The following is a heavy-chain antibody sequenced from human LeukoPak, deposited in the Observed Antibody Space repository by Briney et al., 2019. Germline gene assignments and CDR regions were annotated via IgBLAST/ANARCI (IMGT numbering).Heavy chain of an antibody. V-gene: IGHV4-30-4*08. CDR2: IYYSGST. Sequence: PSETLSLTCTVSGGSISSGDYYWSWIRQPPGKGLEWIGYIYYSGSTYYNPSLKSRVTISVDTSKNQFSLKLSSVTAADTAVYYCAREEDADGSGRGIDYWGQGTLVTVSS. CDR1: GGSISSGDYY. D-gene: IGHD3-10*01. J-gene: IGHJ4*02. CDR3: AREEDADGSGRGIDY.